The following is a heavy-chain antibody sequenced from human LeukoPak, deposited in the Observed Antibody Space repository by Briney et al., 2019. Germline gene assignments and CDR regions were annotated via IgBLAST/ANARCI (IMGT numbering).Heavy chain of an antibody. D-gene: IGHD5-18*01. J-gene: IGHJ4*02. CDR2: IYSGGST. CDR3: ASKSWIQLWAPFDY. Sequence: PGGSLRLSCAASGVTVSSNYMSWVRQAPGKGLEWVSVIYSGGSTYYADSVKGRFTISRDNSKNTLYLQMNSLRAEDTAVYYCASKSWIQLWAPFDYWGQGTLVTVSS. V-gene: IGHV3-66*02. CDR1: GVTVSSNY.